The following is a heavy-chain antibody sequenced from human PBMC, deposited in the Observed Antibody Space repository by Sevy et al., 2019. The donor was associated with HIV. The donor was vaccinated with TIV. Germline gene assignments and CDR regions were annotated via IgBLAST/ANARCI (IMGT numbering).Heavy chain of an antibody. CDR1: GYTYSSYG. CDR2: ISDYNGYT. Sequence: ASVKVSCKASGYTYSSYGISWVRRAPRQGLEWIGWISDYNGYTNYAHKFQGRVTMSTETSTRTAYMELRSLRSDDTAVYFCAREGYYYRSGTYRPPNYYGMDVWGQGTAVTVSS. CDR3: AREGYYYRSGTYRPPNYYGMDV. J-gene: IGHJ6*02. V-gene: IGHV1-18*01. D-gene: IGHD3-10*01.